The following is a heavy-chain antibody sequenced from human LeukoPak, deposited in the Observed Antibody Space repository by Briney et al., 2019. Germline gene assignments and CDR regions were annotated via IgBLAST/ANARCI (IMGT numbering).Heavy chain of an antibody. V-gene: IGHV4-4*09. CDR3: ARLNIVVVPAATRNHYYYYMDV. CDR2: IYTSGST. D-gene: IGHD2-2*01. J-gene: IGHJ6*03. CDR1: GGSISSYY. Sequence: SETLSLTCTVSGGSISSYYWSWIRQPPGKGLEWIGYIYTSGSTNYNPSHKSRLTISVDTSKNQFSLKLSCVTPADTAVYYCARLNIVVVPAATRNHYYYYMDVWGKGTTVTVSS.